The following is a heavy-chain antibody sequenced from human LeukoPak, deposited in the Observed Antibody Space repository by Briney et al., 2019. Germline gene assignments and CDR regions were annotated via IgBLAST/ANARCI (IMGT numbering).Heavy chain of an antibody. V-gene: IGHV4-39*01. CDR2: IYYSGST. Sequence: PSETLSLTCSVSGDSISTSSYYWGWIRQPPGKGLEWIGTIYYSGSTYYNPSLTSRVTISVDTSKNQFSLKLSSVTAADTAVYYCARGQGRGYWGQGTLVTVSS. CDR1: GDSISTSSYY. J-gene: IGHJ4*02. CDR3: ARGQGRGY.